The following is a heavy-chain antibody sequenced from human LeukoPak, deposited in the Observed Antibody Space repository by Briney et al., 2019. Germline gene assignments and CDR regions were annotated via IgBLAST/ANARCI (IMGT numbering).Heavy chain of an antibody. CDR1: GYTFTDYY. V-gene: IGHV1-2*02. D-gene: IGHD3-3*01. J-gene: IGHJ4*02. CDR3: ARDVGDYYDFWSGPDY. CDR2: INPNSGGT. Sequence: ASVKVSCKASGYTFTDYYMHWVRQAPGEGLEWMGWINPNSGGTSYAQEFQGRVTMTRDTFISTAYMELGRLRSDDTAVYYCARDVGDYYDFWSGPDYWGQGTLVTVSS.